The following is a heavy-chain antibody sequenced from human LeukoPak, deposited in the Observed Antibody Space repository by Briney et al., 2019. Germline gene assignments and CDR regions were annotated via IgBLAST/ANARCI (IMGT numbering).Heavy chain of an antibody. Sequence: GGSLRLSCAASGFTFSSYSMNWLRQAPGKGLEWVSYISSSSSYIYYADSVKGRFTISRDNAKNSLYLQMNSLRAEDTAVYYCARSSPHCSSTSCYNDAFDIWGQGTMVTVSS. CDR1: GFTFSSYS. D-gene: IGHD2-2*02. CDR2: ISSSSSYI. CDR3: ARSSPHCSSTSCYNDAFDI. J-gene: IGHJ3*02. V-gene: IGHV3-21*01.